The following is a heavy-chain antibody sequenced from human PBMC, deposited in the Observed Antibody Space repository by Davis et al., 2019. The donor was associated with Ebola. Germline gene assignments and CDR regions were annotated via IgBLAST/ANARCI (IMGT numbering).Heavy chain of an antibody. CDR1: GFTVSSNY. CDR3: VKDSSNIWFDI. J-gene: IGHJ3*02. D-gene: IGHD2/OR15-2a*01. CDR2: IYSGGST. V-gene: IGHV3-53*01. Sequence: LSLTCAASGFTVSSNYMSWVRQAPGKGLEWVSVIYSGGSTNYADSVKGRFTISRDNTKNTLYLQMNSLRVEDSAIYYCVKDSSNIWFDIWGQGTLVTVSS.